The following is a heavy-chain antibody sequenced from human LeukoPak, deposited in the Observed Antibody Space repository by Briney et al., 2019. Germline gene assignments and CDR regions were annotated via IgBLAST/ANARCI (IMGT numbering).Heavy chain of an antibody. D-gene: IGHD5-24*01. CDR1: GGSIRSDGYY. Sequence: PSQTLSLTCTVSGGSIRSDGYYWSWIRQCPGQGLEWIGSIFYGGSTNYNPSLKSRASMSVDTSKNQFSLKLSSVTAADTAVYYCAGGWLQFRFDYWGQGTLVTVSS. V-gene: IGHV4-31*03. CDR3: AGGWLQFRFDY. CDR2: IFYGGST. J-gene: IGHJ4*02.